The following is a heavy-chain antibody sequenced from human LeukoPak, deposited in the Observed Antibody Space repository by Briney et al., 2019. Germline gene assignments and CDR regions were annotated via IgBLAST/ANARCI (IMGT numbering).Heavy chain of an antibody. J-gene: IGHJ4*02. V-gene: IGHV4-34*01. Sequence: SETLSLTCAVYGGSFSGYYWSWIRQPPGKGLEWIGEINHSGSTNYNPSLKSRVTISVDTSKNQFSLKLSSVTAADTAVYYCARVSGSYNWNDNSDWGQGTLVTVSS. CDR2: INHSGST. D-gene: IGHD1-20*01. CDR3: ARVSGSYNWNDNSD. CDR1: GGSFSGYY.